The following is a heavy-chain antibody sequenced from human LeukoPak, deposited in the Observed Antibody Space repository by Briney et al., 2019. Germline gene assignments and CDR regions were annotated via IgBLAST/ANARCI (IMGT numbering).Heavy chain of an antibody. CDR1: GGTFNSYA. Sequence: SVKVSCKAPGGTFNSYATSWVRQAPGQRLEWMGGIIPISHTTTYAQKFQGRVTITTDESTSTAYMELSSLRSEDTATYYCARVSTIFGVEFLDSWGQGTLVTVSS. V-gene: IGHV1-69*05. J-gene: IGHJ4*02. D-gene: IGHD3-3*01. CDR3: ARVSTIFGVEFLDS. CDR2: IIPISHTT.